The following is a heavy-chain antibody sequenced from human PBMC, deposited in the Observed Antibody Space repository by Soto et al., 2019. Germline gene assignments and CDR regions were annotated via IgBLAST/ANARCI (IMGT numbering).Heavy chain of an antibody. CDR1: GYTFTSYD. CDR2: MNPNSGNT. CDR3: ARGPILRYFDWLSEGWDYYYYMEV. Sequence: ASVKVSCKASGYTFTSYDINWLRQATGQGLEWMGWMNPNSGNTGYAQKFQGRVTMTRNTSISTAYMELSSLRSEDTAVYYCARGPILRYFDWLSEGWDYYYYMEVWGKGTTVTVSS. J-gene: IGHJ6*03. V-gene: IGHV1-8*01. D-gene: IGHD3-9*01.